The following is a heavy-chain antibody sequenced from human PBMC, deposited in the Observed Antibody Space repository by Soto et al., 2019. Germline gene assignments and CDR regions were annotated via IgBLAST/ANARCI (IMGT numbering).Heavy chain of an antibody. J-gene: IGHJ4*02. CDR1: GFTLSSNW. V-gene: IGHV3-7*03. Sequence: EVQLVQSGGGLVQPGGSLRLSCAAAGFTLSSNWMSWVRQAPGKGLEWVANIKPDGSEKYYVDSVKGRFTISRDDAKNSLYLKMNSRRVEDPAMYYCTRGAAVAGIDYWGQGPLVTVSS. CDR3: TRGAAVAGIDY. CDR2: IKPDGSEK. D-gene: IGHD6-19*01.